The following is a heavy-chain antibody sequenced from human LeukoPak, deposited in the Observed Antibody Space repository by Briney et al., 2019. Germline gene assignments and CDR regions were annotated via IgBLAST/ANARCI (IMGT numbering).Heavy chain of an antibody. J-gene: IGHJ6*03. Sequence: SETLSLTCTVSGGSISSHYWSWIRQPPGKGLEWIGYIHYSGSTNYNPSLKSRVTISVDTSKNQFSLKLSSVTAADTAVYYCARDSSSIAAAGPRSYYYYYYMDVWGKGTTVTVSS. CDR3: ARDSSSIAAAGPRSYYYYYYMDV. V-gene: IGHV4-59*11. CDR2: IHYSGST. D-gene: IGHD6-13*01. CDR1: GGSISSHY.